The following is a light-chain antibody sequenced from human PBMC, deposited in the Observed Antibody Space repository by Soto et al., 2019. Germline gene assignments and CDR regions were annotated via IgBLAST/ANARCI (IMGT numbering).Light chain of an antibody. V-gene: IGKV1-5*01. J-gene: IGKJ1*01. CDR1: QRINSW. CDR3: QQCSSYPRT. CDR2: DAS. Sequence: GDRVTITCRASQRINSWLAWYQQKPGKAPKLLIYDASSLQIAVPSRFIGGGSGTEFTLTISSLQPDDFATYYCQQCSSYPRTFGQGTKVEIK.